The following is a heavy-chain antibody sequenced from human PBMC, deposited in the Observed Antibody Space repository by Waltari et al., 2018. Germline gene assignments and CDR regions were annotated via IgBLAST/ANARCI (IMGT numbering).Heavy chain of an antibody. J-gene: IGHJ4*02. CDR1: GFTFSSYA. Sequence: EVRLVESGGVLLQPGESLRLSCAASGFTFSSYALSWVRQAPGKGLEWVSGISGGGTATYYADSVKGRFTISRDNTKNTLYLQMNNLRAEDTAIYFCAKIWGYGSSPGWGQGTLVTVSS. CDR3: AKIWGYGSSPG. CDR2: ISGGGTAT. V-gene: IGHV3-23*04. D-gene: IGHD6-13*01.